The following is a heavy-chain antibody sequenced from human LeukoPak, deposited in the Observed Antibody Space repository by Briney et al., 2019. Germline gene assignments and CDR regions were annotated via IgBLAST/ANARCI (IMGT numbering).Heavy chain of an antibody. CDR2: IYYSGST. CDR3: ARRTYCSGGNCYFFDF. CDR1: GGSLSSYY. D-gene: IGHD2-15*01. V-gene: IGHV4-59*08. Sequence: SETLSLTCTVSGGSLSSYYWSWIRQPPGKGLEWVGYIYYSGSTNYNPSLKSRVTISVDTSKNQFSLQLSSVTAADTAVYYCARRTYCSGGNCYFFDFWGQGTLVTVSS. J-gene: IGHJ4*02.